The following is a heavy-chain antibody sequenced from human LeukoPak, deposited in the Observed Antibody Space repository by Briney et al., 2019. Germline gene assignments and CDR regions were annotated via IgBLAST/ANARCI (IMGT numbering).Heavy chain of an antibody. V-gene: IGHV3-21*01. D-gene: IGHD1-26*01. Sequence: GGSLRLSCAASGFTFSSYNMNWVRQAPGKGLEWVSSISSSSSYIYYADSVKGRFTMSRDNAKNSLYLQMNSLRAEDTAVYYCARDNSGTIDYWGQGTLVTVSS. CDR1: GFTFSSYN. J-gene: IGHJ4*02. CDR3: ARDNSGTIDY. CDR2: ISSSSSYI.